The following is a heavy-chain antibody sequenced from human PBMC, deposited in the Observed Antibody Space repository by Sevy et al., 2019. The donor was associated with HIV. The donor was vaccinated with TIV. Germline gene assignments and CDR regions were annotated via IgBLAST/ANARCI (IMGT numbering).Heavy chain of an antibody. D-gene: IGHD5-12*01. V-gene: IGHV4-34*01. CDR3: ARAILDGYRGGYFDY. CDR1: GGSFSGYY. J-gene: IGHJ4*02. Sequence: SETLSLTCAVYGGSFSGYYWSWIRQPPGKGLEWIGEINHSGSTNYNPSLKSRVTISVDTSKNQFSLKLSSVTAADTAGYYCARAILDGYRGGYFDYWGQGTLVTVSS. CDR2: INHSGST.